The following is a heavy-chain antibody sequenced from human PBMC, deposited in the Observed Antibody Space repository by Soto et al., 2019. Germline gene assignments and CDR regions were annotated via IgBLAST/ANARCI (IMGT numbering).Heavy chain of an antibody. J-gene: IGHJ6*02. CDR3: ASSSSLTTVTPPDYYYYYGMDV. Sequence: GGSLRLSCAASGFTFSSYSMNWVRQAPGKGLEWVSYISSSSSTIYYADSVKGRFTISRDNAKNSLYLQMNSLRDEDTAVYYCASSSSLTTVTPPDYYYYYGMDVWGQGTTVTVSS. CDR1: GFTFSSYS. V-gene: IGHV3-48*02. CDR2: ISSSSSTI. D-gene: IGHD4-4*01.